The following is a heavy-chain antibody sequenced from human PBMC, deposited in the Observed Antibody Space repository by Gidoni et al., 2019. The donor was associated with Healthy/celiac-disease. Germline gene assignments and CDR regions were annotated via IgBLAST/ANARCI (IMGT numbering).Heavy chain of an antibody. CDR1: GFTFSSYG. CDR2: IWYDGSNK. CDR3: ARVPLLRYFDWAVGGMDV. J-gene: IGHJ6*02. V-gene: IGHV3-33*01. Sequence: QVQLVESGGGVVQPGRSLRLSCAASGFTFSSYGRHWVRQAPGKGREWVAVIWYDGSNKYYADSVKGRFTISRDNSKNTLYLQMNSLRAEDTAVYYCARVPLLRYFDWAVGGMDVWGQGTTVTVSS. D-gene: IGHD3-9*01.